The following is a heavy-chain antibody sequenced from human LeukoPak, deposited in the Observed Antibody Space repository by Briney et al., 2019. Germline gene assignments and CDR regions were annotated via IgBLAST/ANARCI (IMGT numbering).Heavy chain of an antibody. Sequence: SVKVSCKASGGTFSSYAISWVRQAPGQGLEWMGRIIPILGIANYAQKFQGRVTITADKSTSTAYMELSSLRSEDTAVYYCARGDSVAGTYVGLGYWGQGTLVTVSS. CDR3: ARGDSVAGTYVGLGY. CDR1: GGTFSSYA. CDR2: IIPILGIA. D-gene: IGHD6-19*01. V-gene: IGHV1-69*04. J-gene: IGHJ4*02.